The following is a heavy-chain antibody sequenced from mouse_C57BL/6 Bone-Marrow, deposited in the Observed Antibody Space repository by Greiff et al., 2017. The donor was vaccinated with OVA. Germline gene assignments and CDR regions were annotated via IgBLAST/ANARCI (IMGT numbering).Heavy chain of an antibody. D-gene: IGHD2-2*01. CDR2: IDPETGGT. J-gene: IGHJ1*03. CDR1: GYTFTDYE. CDR3: TRRLPRERYFDV. V-gene: IGHV1-15*01. Sequence: QVQLQQSGAELVRPGASVTLSCKASGYTFTDYEMHWVKQTPVHGLEWIGAIDPETGGTAYNQKFKGKAILTADKSSSTAYMELRSLTSEDSAVYYCTRRLPRERYFDVWGTGTTVTVSS.